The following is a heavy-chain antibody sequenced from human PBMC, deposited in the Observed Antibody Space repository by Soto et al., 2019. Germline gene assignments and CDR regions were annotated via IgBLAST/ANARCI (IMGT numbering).Heavy chain of an antibody. Sequence: PGGSLRLSCAASGFTFSSYAMHWVRQAPGKGLEWVAVISYDGSNKYYADSVKGRFTISRDNSKNTLYLQMNSLRAEDTAVYYCARVEGYCSGGSCPGWFDPWGQGTLVTVSS. CDR3: ARVEGYCSGGSCPGWFDP. CDR1: GFTFSSYA. CDR2: ISYDGSNK. J-gene: IGHJ5*02. D-gene: IGHD2-15*01. V-gene: IGHV3-30-3*01.